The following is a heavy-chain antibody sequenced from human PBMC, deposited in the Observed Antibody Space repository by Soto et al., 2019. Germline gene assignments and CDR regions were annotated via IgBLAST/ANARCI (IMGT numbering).Heavy chain of an antibody. CDR2: MNPNSGNT. V-gene: IGHV1-8*01. J-gene: IGHJ5*02. Sequence: ASVKVSCKASGYTFTSYDINWVRQATGQGLEWMGWMNPNSGNTGYAQKFQGRVTMTRNTSISTAYMELSSLRPEDTAVYYCARGFWYYDFWSGYYTPFDPWGQGTLVTVSS. CDR3: ARGFWYYDFWSGYYTPFDP. D-gene: IGHD3-3*01. CDR1: GYTFTSYD.